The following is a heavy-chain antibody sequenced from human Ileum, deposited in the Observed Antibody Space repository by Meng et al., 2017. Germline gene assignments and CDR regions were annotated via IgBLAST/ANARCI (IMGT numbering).Heavy chain of an antibody. D-gene: IGHD6-19*01. J-gene: IGHJ4*02. CDR1: RLYLNNAW. Sequence: ESSCGDLVKLGGSLRLSCADSRLYLNNAWMRRSGQEPGKEVEWDCRIKGNSDGWTAEDAAPVSGRFTISRDDTTSTLYLLMSGLGIDDTGVCYCTKDDKAVADYWGQGPLVTVSS. V-gene: IGHV3-15*01. CDR3: TKDDKAVADY. CDR2: IKGNSDGWTA.